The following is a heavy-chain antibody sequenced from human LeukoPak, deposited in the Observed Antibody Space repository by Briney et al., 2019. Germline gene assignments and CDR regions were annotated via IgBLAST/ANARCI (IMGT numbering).Heavy chain of an antibody. CDR2: IWYDGSNK. J-gene: IGHJ4*02. CDR3: ARGSAADVLLWFGEPNGDYFDY. D-gene: IGHD3-10*01. Sequence: GGSLRLSCAASGFTFSSYGMHWVRQAPGKGLEWVAVIWYDGSNKYYADSVKGRFTISRDNSKNTLYLQMNSLRAEDTAVYYCARGSAADVLLWFGEPNGDYFDYWGQGTLVTVSS. CDR1: GFTFSSYG. V-gene: IGHV3-33*01.